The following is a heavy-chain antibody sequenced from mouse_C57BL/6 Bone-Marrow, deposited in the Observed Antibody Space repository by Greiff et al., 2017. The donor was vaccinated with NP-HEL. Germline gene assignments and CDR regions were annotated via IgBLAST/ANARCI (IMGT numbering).Heavy chain of an antibody. V-gene: IGHV6-6*01. CDR2: IRNKANNHAT. CDR3: TKRGTTAADY. J-gene: IGHJ2*01. D-gene: IGHD1-2*01. Sequence: EVHLVESGGGLVQPGGSMKLSCAASGFTFSDAWMDWVRQSPEKGLEWVAEIRNKANNHATYYAESVKGRFTISRDDSKSSVYLQMNSLRAEDTGIYYCTKRGTTAADYWGQGTTLTVSS. CDR1: GFTFSDAW.